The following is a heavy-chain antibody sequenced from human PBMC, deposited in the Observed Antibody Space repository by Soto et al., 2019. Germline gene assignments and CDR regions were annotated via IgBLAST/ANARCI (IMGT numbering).Heavy chain of an antibody. CDR2: INPNSGGT. J-gene: IGHJ4*02. Sequence: RASVKVSCKASGYTFTGYYMHWVRQAPGQGLEWMGWINPNSGGTNYAQKFQGRVTMTRDTSISTAYMELSRLRSDDTAVYYCARQGGRKDYPIDYWGQGTLVTVSS. CDR1: GYTFTGYY. V-gene: IGHV1-2*02. D-gene: IGHD3-16*01. CDR3: ARQGGRKDYPIDY.